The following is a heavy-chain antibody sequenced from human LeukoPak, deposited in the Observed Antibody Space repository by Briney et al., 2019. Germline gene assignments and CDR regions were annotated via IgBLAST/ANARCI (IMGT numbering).Heavy chain of an antibody. V-gene: IGHV3-9*01. J-gene: IGHJ2*01. CDR2: ISWNSGSI. CDR1: GFTFDDYA. Sequence: GGSLRLSCAASGFTFDDYAMHWVRQAPGKGLEWVSGISWNSGSIGYADSVKGRFTISRDNAKNSLYLQMNSLRAEDTALYYCAKDIRYEIATRRMYFDLWGRGTLVTVSS. D-gene: IGHD5-24*01. CDR3: AKDIRYEIATRRMYFDL.